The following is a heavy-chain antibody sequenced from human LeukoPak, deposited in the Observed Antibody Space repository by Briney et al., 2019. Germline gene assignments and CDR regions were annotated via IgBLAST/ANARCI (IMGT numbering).Heavy chain of an antibody. Sequence: HPGGSLRLSCAASGFSFRGYGMHWVRQAPGRGLEYVSAISADGGTTDYLNSVKGRFTISRDNSKNTLYLQMGGLRSDDTAIYYCARGRGGPPFDFWGQGTVVTVAS. D-gene: IGHD3-10*01. CDR1: GFSFRGYG. J-gene: IGHJ4*02. CDR2: ISADGGTT. V-gene: IGHV3-64*01. CDR3: ARGRGGPPFDF.